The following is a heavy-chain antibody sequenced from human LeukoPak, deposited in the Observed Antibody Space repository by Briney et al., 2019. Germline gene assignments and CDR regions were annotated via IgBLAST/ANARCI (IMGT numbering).Heavy chain of an antibody. CDR3: ARGLDGYNLNYFDY. J-gene: IGHJ4*02. Sequence: SSETLSLTCTVSGGSINSYYWSWIRQPPGKGLEWIGYIYYSGSTNYNPSLKSRVTISVDTSKNQFSLKLSSVTAADTAVYYCARGLDGYNLNYFDYWGQGTLVTVSS. V-gene: IGHV4-59*01. CDR2: IYYSGST. D-gene: IGHD5-24*01. CDR1: GGSINSYY.